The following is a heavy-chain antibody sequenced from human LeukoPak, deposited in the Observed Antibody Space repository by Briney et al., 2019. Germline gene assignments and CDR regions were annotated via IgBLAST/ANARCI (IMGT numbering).Heavy chain of an antibody. CDR3: ATGRAAAGPFDY. J-gene: IGHJ4*02. CDR2: INPNSGGT. CDR1: GYTFTGYY. D-gene: IGHD6-13*01. Sequence: PEASVKVSCKASGYTFTGYYMHWVRQAPGQGLEWMGWINPNSGGTNYAQKFQGRVTMTRDTSISTAYMELSSLRSEDTAVYYCATGRAAAGPFDYWGQGTLVTVSS. V-gene: IGHV1-2*02.